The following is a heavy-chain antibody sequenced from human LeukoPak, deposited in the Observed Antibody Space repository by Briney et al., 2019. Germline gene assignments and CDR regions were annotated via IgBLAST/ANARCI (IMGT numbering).Heavy chain of an antibody. V-gene: IGHV1-2*04. J-gene: IGHJ1*01. CDR2: INPNSGGT. CDR1: GYTFTGYY. Sequence: ASVKVSCKASGYTFTGYYMHWVRQAPGQGLEWMGWINPNSGGTNYAQKFQGWVTMTRDTSISTAYMELSRLRSDDTAVYYCARGHVLLWFGESYPTAEYFQHWGQGTLVTVSS. D-gene: IGHD3-10*01. CDR3: ARGHVLLWFGESYPTAEYFQH.